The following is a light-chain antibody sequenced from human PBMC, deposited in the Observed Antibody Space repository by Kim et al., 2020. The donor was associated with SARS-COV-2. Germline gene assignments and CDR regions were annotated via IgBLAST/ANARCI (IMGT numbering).Light chain of an antibody. V-gene: IGLV3-1*01. J-gene: IGLJ1*01. CDR3: QAWDGSTTFV. Sequence: SYELTQPPSVSVSPGQTASITCSGNKLGDGFASWYQQKPGQSPILVIYQDSKRPSGIPERFSASNSGNTATLTISGTQPLDEADYYCQAWDGSTTFVFGT. CDR1: KLGDGF. CDR2: QDS.